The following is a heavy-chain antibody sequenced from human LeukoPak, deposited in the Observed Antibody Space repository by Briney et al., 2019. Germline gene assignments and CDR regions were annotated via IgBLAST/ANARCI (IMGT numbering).Heavy chain of an antibody. D-gene: IGHD3-10*01. V-gene: IGHV1-46*01. CDR2: INPGGGST. CDR1: GYSFTNYY. CDR3: ARGGFTTMVRGVIITLDAFDI. Sequence: ASVKVSCKASGYSFTNYYLHWERQAPGQGLEWMGIINPGGGSTTYAQKFQRRVTMTRDTSTSTVYMELSSLRSEDTAVYYCARGGFTTMVRGVIITLDAFDIWGQGTMVTVSS. J-gene: IGHJ3*02.